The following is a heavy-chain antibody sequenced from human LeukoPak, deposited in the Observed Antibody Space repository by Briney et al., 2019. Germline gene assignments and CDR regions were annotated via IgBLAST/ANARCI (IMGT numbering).Heavy chain of an antibody. V-gene: IGHV3-30*03. J-gene: IGHJ3*02. CDR3: ARGQDDFWSGYYAFDI. D-gene: IGHD3-3*01. CDR2: ISYDGSNK. CDR1: GFTFSSNA. Sequence: GGSLRLSCAASGFTFSSNAMHWVRQAPGKGLEWVAVISYDGSNKYYADSVKGRFTISRDSSKNTLYLQMNSLRAEDMAVYYCARGQDDFWSGYYAFDIWGQGTMVTVSS.